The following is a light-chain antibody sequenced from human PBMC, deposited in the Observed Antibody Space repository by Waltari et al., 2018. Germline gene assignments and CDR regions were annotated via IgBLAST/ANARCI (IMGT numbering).Light chain of an antibody. CDR1: QSVSSSF. CDR2: GTS. J-gene: IGKJ1*01. V-gene: IGKV3-20*01. CDR3: QQHGTSPWT. Sequence: EIVLTQSPVTLSLSPGERATLSCRASQSVSSSFLTWYQQKPGQAPRLLIYGTSTGATGIPDRFSGSGSATDFTLTISRLEPEDLAVYYCQQHGTSPWTFGQGTKVEIK.